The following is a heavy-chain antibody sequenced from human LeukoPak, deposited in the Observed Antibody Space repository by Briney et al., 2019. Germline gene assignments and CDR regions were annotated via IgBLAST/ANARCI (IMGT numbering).Heavy chain of an antibody. CDR3: ARSGSYAGFFDY. Sequence: SETLSLICTVSGGPLSSYYWSWTRQPPGKGLEWIGYIYYSGTTNNNPSLKSRGTISVDTSKNQFSLKLSSVTAAGTAVYYCARSGSYAGFFDYWGQGTLVTVSS. CDR1: GGPLSSYY. D-gene: IGHD1-26*01. CDR2: IYYSGTT. J-gene: IGHJ4*02. V-gene: IGHV4-59*01.